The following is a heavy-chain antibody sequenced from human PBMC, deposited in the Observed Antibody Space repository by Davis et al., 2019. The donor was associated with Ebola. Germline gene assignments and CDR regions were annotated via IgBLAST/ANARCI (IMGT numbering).Heavy chain of an antibody. CDR2: ISSSSSYI. CDR3: ARSDGRGGYGDHYKVAY. D-gene: IGHD4-17*01. CDR1: GFTFSSYS. V-gene: IGHV3-21*01. Sequence: GGSLRLSCAASGFTFSSYSMNWVRQVPGKGLEWVSSISSSSSYIYYTDSVKGRFTISRDNAKNSLFLQMNSLRAEDTAVYYCARSDGRGGYGDHYKVAYWGQGTLVTVSS. J-gene: IGHJ4*02.